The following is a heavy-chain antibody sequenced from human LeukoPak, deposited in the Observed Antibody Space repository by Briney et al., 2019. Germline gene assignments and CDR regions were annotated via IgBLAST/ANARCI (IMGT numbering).Heavy chain of an antibody. D-gene: IGHD3-10*01. Sequence: GGSLRLSCAASGITFTNFAMSWVRQAPGKGLEWVSGISYSGTTYYADSVKGRFTISRDNSKNTLYLQMNSLRAEDTAVYYCARDRSPYGSGSYHDYWGQGTLVTVSS. CDR2: ISYSGTT. V-gene: IGHV3-23*01. CDR3: ARDRSPYGSGSYHDY. J-gene: IGHJ4*02. CDR1: GITFTNFA.